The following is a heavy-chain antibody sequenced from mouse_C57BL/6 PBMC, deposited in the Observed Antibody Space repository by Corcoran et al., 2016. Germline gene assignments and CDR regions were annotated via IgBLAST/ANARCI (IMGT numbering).Heavy chain of an antibody. CDR1: AYTFTDYY. V-gene: IGHV1-75*01. CDR2: IFPGSGRT. D-gene: IGHD1-1*01. J-gene: IGHJ2*01. Sequence: QVQLQQSGPELVKPGASVKISCKASAYTFTDYYINWVKQRPGQGLEWIGWIFPGSGRTYYNEKFKGKATLTVDKSSSTAYMLLSSLTSEDSAVYFCAREGYGSRNYFDYWGQGTTLTVSS. CDR3: AREGYGSRNYFDY.